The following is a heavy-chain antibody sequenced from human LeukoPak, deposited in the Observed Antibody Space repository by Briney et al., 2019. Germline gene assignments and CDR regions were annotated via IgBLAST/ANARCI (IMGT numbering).Heavy chain of an antibody. J-gene: IGHJ4*02. CDR2: IYHSGST. D-gene: IGHD3-10*01. V-gene: IGHV4-4*02. CDR1: GGSISSSNW. Sequence: SETLSLTCAVSGGSISSSNWWSWVRQPPGKGLEWIGEIYHSGSTNYNPSLKSRVTISVDKSKNQFSLELSSVTAADTAVYYCARNLWFGELWDYWGQGTLVTVSS. CDR3: ARNLWFGELWDY.